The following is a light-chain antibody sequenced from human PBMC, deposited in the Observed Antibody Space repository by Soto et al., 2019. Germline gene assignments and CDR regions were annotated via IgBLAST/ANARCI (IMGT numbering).Light chain of an antibody. CDR3: QQYNTYST. Sequence: DIQMTQSPSSLSASVGDSVTITCRASQGINNYLAWYQQKPGKVPVLLIYSASTLKSGVPSRFSGRGAGTDFTLTISSLQPEDFATYYCQQYNTYSTFGQGTTVDIK. V-gene: IGKV1-27*01. J-gene: IGKJ2*01. CDR2: SAS. CDR1: QGINNY.